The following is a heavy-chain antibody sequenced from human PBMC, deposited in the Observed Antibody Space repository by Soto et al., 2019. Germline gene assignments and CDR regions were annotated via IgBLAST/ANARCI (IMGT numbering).Heavy chain of an antibody. V-gene: IGHV1-69*12. CDR3: ARGPDYEGYFDY. J-gene: IGHJ4*02. D-gene: IGHD4-17*01. CDR2: IILPFGTP. Sequence: HVRLEQSEAEVKKPGSSVKVSCKASGGTFSNYAISWVRQAPGQGLEWMGVIILPFGTPNYAQTFQGRVTITADESMTTAYMELSGLRSEDTAVYYCARGPDYEGYFDYWGPGTLVTVSS. CDR1: GGTFSNYA.